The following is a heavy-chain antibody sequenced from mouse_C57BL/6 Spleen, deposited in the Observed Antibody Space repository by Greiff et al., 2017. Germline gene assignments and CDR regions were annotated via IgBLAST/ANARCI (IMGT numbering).Heavy chain of an antibody. V-gene: IGHV1-69*01. CDR3: AREGITTVVARYFDV. J-gene: IGHJ1*03. D-gene: IGHD1-1*01. Sequence: QVQLQQPGAELVMPGASVKLSCKASGYTFTSYWMHWVKQRPGQGLEWIGEIDPSDSYTNYNQKFKGKSTLTVDKSSSTAYMQLSSLTSEDSAVYYCAREGITTVVARYFDVWGTGTTVTVSS. CDR2: IDPSDSYT. CDR1: GYTFTSYW.